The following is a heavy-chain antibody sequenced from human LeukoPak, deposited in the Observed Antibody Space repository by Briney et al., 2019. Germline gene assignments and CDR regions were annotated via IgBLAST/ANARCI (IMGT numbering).Heavy chain of an antibody. V-gene: IGHV3-7*03. CDR3: AKGWERGDY. CDR1: GFTFSSYS. CDR2: IKQDGSEK. D-gene: IGHD1-26*01. Sequence: PGGSLRLSCAASGFTFSSYSMNWVRQAPGKGLEWVANIKQDGSEKYYVDSVNGRFIISRDNSKNTLYLQMNSLRAEDTAVYYCAKGWERGDYWGQGTLVTVSS. J-gene: IGHJ4*02.